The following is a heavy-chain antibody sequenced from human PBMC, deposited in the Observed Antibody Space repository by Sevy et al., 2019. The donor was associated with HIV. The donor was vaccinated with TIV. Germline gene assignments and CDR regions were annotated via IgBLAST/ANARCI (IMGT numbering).Heavy chain of an antibody. CDR3: AKDIVFVVGEAFDI. CDR2: VKQDMSEK. D-gene: IGHD2-8*02. V-gene: IGHV3-7*03. Sequence: GGSLRLSCATSGFTFSSNWMTWVRQAPGKGLEWVANVKQDMSEKYYADSVKGRFTISRDNSKNTLYLQMNNLKTDDTAIYYCAKDIVFVVGEAFDIWGQGTMVTVSS. CDR1: GFTFSSNW. J-gene: IGHJ3*02.